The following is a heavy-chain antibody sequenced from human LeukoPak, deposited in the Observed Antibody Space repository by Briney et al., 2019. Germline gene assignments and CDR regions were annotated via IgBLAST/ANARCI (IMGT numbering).Heavy chain of an antibody. CDR3: ARDSGDDYVWGSYRSRGYFDY. V-gene: IGHV3-7*01. Sequence: PGGSLRLSCAASGFTFSSYWMSWVRQAPGKGLEWVANIKQDGSEKYYVDSVKGRFTISRDNAKNSLYLQMNSLRAEDTAVYYCARDSGDDYVWGSYRSRGYFDYWGQGTLVTVCS. CDR1: GFTFSSYW. J-gene: IGHJ4*02. D-gene: IGHD3-16*02. CDR2: IKQDGSEK.